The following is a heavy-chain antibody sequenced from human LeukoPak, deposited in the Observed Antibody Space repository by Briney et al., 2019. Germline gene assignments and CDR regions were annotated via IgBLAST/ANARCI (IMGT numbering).Heavy chain of an antibody. J-gene: IGHJ4*02. V-gene: IGHV3-21*04. D-gene: IGHD6-13*01. CDR3: ARGTYSSTRYFDY. CDR2: ISSSSSYI. CDR1: GFTFSSYS. Sequence: GGSLRLSCAASGFTFSSYSMNWVRQAPGKGLEWVSSISSSSSYIYYADSVKGRFTISRDNAKNSLYLQMNSLRAEDTAVYYCARGTYSSTRYFDYWGQGTLVTVSS.